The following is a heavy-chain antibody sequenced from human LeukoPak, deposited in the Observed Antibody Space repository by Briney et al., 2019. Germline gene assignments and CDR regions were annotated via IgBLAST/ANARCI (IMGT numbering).Heavy chain of an antibody. D-gene: IGHD2-15*01. CDR2: ISWNSGTI. Sequence: SLRRSCAASGFTFDDYVMNWVRQAPGKGLEWVSGISWNSGTIGYADSVKGRFTISRDNAKNSLYLQMNSLRAEDTALYYCVKGAAYHLGDAFDIWGQGTMVTVSS. CDR3: VKGAAYHLGDAFDI. J-gene: IGHJ3*02. V-gene: IGHV3-9*01. CDR1: GFTFDDYV.